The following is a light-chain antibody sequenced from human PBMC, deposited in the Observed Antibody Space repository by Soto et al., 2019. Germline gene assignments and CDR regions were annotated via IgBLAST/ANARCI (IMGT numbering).Light chain of an antibody. CDR2: GAS. CDR1: QSVSSN. CDR3: QQYNNWPRT. J-gene: IGKJ1*01. Sequence: EMVMTPSPATLSVSPRERATLSCRASQSVSSNLAWYQQKPGQAPRLLIYGASTRATGIPARFSGSGSGTEFTLTISSPRSEDFAVYYCQQYNNWPRTFGQGAKVDVK. V-gene: IGKV3-15*01.